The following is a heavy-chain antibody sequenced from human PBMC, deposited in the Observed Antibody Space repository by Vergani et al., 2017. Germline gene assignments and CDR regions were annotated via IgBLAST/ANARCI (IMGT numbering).Heavy chain of an antibody. CDR2: IYTSGST. V-gene: IGHV4-61*02. D-gene: IGHD3-22*01. J-gene: IGHJ4*02. CDR1: GGSISSGSCY. Sequence: QVQLQESGPGLVKTSQTLSLTCTVSGGSISSGSCYWSWIRQPAGKGLEWIGRIYTSGSTNYNPSLKSRVTISVDTSKNQCSLKLSSVTAADTAVYYCARAVPYYYDSSGYXHDYWGQGTLVTVSS. CDR3: ARAVPYYYDSSGYXHDY.